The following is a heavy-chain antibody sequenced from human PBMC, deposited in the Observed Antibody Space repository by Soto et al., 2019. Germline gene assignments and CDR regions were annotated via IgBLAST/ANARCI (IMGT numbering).Heavy chain of an antibody. CDR3: ARDYYDSSGYYYPFDY. Sequence: SETLSLTCTVSGGSISSYYWSWIRQPAGKGLEWIGRIYTSGSTNYNPSLKSRVTMSVDTSKNQFSLKLSSVTAADTAVYYCARDYYDSSGYYYPFDYWGQGTLVTVSS. J-gene: IGHJ4*02. CDR2: IYTSGST. V-gene: IGHV4-4*07. CDR1: GGSISSYY. D-gene: IGHD3-22*01.